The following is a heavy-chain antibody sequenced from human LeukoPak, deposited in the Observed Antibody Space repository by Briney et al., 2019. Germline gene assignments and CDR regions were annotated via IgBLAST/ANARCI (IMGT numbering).Heavy chain of an antibody. J-gene: IGHJ5*02. D-gene: IGHD6-19*01. CDR1: GFTFSSYE. Sequence: GGSLRLSCATSGFTFSSYEMTWVRQAPGKGLEWVSYISDSGRTIKYADSVKGRFTMSRDNAKNSLYLQMNSLRAEDTAVYYCARDNSGWSLDPWGQGTLVTVSS. CDR2: ISDSGRTI. V-gene: IGHV3-48*03. CDR3: ARDNSGWSLDP.